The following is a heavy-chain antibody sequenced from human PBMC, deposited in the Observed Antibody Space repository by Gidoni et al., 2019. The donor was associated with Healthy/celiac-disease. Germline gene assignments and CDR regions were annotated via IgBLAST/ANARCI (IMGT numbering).Heavy chain of an antibody. J-gene: IGHJ6*02. CDR2: IYYSGST. CDR3: ARHWNPISVHYYYYYGMDV. D-gene: IGHD1-1*01. Sequence: QLQLQESGPGLVKPSETLSLTCTVSGGSISSSSYYWGWIRQPPGKGLEWIGSIYYSGSTYYNPSLKSRVTISVDTSKNQFSLKLSSVTAADTAVYYCARHWNPISVHYYYYYGMDVWGQGTTVTVSS. V-gene: IGHV4-39*01. CDR1: GGSISSSSYY.